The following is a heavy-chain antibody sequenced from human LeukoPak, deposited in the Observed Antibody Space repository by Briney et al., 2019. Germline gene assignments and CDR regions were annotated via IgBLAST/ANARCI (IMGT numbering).Heavy chain of an antibody. CDR2: IKQDGSEK. CDR1: GFTFSSYW. D-gene: IGHD5-12*01. V-gene: IGHV3-7*01. CDR3: ARDKRYSGYDRGSYYYYYMDV. J-gene: IGHJ6*03. Sequence: PGGSLRLSCAASGFTFSSYWMSWVRQAPGKGLEWVANIKQDGSEKYYVDSVKGRFTISRDNAKNSLYLQMNGLRAEDTAVYYCARDKRYSGYDRGSYYYYYMDVWGKGTTVTVSS.